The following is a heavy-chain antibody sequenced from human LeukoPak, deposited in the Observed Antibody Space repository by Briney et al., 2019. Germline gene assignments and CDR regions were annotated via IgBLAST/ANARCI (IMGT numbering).Heavy chain of an antibody. J-gene: IGHJ4*02. CDR3: ARLRGYYYGSGSRYFDY. V-gene: IGHV4-59*08. D-gene: IGHD3-10*01. CDR1: GGSISSYY. CDR2: IYYSGST. Sequence: SETLSLTCTVSGGSISSYYWSWIRQPPGKGLEWIGYIYYSGSTNYNPSLKSRVTISVDASKNQFSLKLSSVTAADTAVYYCARLRGYYYGSGSRYFDYWGQGTLVTVSS.